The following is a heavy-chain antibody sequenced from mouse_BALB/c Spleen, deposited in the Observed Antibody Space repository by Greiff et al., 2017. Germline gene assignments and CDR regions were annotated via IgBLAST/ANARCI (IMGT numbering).Heavy chain of an antibody. CDR3: ARGGYGSSFFDY. V-gene: IGHV5-17*02. D-gene: IGHD1-1*01. J-gene: IGHJ2*01. CDR2: ISSGSSTI. Sequence: EVNVVESGGGLVQPGGSRKLSCAASGFTFSSFGMHWVRQAPEKGLEWVAYISSGSSTIYYADTVKGRFTISRDNPKNTLFLQMTSLRSEDTAMYYCARGGYGSSFFDYWGQGTTLTVSS. CDR1: GFTFSSFG.